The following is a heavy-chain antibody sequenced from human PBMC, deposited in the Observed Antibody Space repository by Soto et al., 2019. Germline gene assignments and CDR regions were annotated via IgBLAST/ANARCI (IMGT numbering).Heavy chain of an antibody. D-gene: IGHD1-1*01. Sequence: QITLKESGPTLVKPTQTLTLTCTFSGFSLSTSGVGVGWIRQPPGKALEWLALIYWDDDKRYSPSLKSRLTITKDTSKNQVVLPMTNMDPVDTATYYCAHSRNRARVGYWGQGTLVTVSS. V-gene: IGHV2-5*02. J-gene: IGHJ4*02. CDR2: IYWDDDK. CDR1: GFSLSTSGVG. CDR3: AHSRNRARVGY.